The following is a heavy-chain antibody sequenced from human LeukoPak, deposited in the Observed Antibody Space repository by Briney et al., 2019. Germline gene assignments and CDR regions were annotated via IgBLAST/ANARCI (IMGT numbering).Heavy chain of an antibody. J-gene: IGHJ5*02. CDR2: INHSGST. Sequence: SETLSLTCAVYGGSFSGYYWSWIRQPPGKGLEWIGEINHSGSTNYNPSLKSRVTISVDTSKNQFSLKLSSVTAADTAVYYCAKAMGNWFDPWGQGTLVTVSS. CDR3: AKAMGNWFDP. V-gene: IGHV4-34*01. D-gene: IGHD2-8*01. CDR1: GGSFSGYY.